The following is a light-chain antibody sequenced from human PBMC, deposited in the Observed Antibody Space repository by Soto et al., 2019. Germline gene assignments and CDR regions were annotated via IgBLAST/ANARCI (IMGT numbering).Light chain of an antibody. J-gene: IGLJ1*01. CDR2: DVS. V-gene: IGLV2-14*01. CDR1: SSDVGGYNY. CDR3: SSYTSSSTPFYV. Sequence: QSVLTQPASVSGSPGQSITISCTGTSSDVGGYNYVSWYQQHPGKAPKLMIYDVSNRPSGVSNRFSGSKSGNTASLTISGLQAEDEAAYYCSSYTSSSTPFYVFGTGTKVTVL.